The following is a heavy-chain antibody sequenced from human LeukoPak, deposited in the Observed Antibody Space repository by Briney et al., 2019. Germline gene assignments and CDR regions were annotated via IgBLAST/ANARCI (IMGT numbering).Heavy chain of an antibody. Sequence: SVKVSCKASGGTFSSYAISWVRQAPGQGLEWMGGIIPIFGTANYAQKFQGRVTITADESTSTAYMELSSLRSEDTAVYYCARDRERWLQSNFDYWGQGTLVTASS. CDR1: GGTFSSYA. CDR2: IIPIFGTA. J-gene: IGHJ4*02. D-gene: IGHD5-24*01. CDR3: ARDRERWLQSNFDY. V-gene: IGHV1-69*01.